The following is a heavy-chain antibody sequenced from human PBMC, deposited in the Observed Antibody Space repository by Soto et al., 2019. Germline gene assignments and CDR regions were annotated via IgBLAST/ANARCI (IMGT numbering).Heavy chain of an antibody. V-gene: IGHV3-23*01. D-gene: IGHD6-6*01. CDR2: TGYSRLTT. CDR1: GLNFSILA. J-gene: IGHJ4*02. Sequence: GGSLRLSCAASGLNFSILAMSWVRRAPGKGLEWVSTTGYSRLTTYYADSVKGRFTVSRDNSKNTLDLQMSSLRAEDTAVYYCATVHSTSRSFDYWGQGTLVTV. CDR3: ATVHSTSRSFDY.